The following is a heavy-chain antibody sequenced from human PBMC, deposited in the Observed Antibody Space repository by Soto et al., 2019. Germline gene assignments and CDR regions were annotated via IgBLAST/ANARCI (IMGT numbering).Heavy chain of an antibody. D-gene: IGHD6-19*01. V-gene: IGHV4-59*01. CDR3: ARVPTLHYSSGWYSSTGVENYYYYGMDV. CDR2: IYYSGST. CDR1: GGSISSYY. Sequence: SETLSLTCTVSGGSISSYYWSWIRQPPGKGLEWIGYIYYSGSTNYNPSLKSRVTISVDTSKNQFSLKLSSVTAADTAVYYCARVPTLHYSSGWYSSTGVENYYYYGMDVWGQGTTVTVSS. J-gene: IGHJ6*02.